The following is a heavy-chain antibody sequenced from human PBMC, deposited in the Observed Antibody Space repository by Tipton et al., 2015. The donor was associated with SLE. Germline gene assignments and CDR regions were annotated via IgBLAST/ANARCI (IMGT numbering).Heavy chain of an antibody. CDR3: ASSSRRADH. CDR1: GDSITSGTYY. Sequence: TLSLTCSVSGDSITSGTYYWSWIRQPAGKGLEWIGRIYTTGSAHYNPSLKSRVTISIDTSKKQFSLNLGSVTAADTAVYYCASSSRRADHWGQGTLVTVSS. V-gene: IGHV4-61*02. J-gene: IGHJ4*02. CDR2: IYTTGSA. D-gene: IGHD3-10*01.